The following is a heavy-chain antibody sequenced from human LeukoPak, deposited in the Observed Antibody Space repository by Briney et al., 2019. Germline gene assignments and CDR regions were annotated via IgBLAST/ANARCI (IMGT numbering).Heavy chain of an antibody. CDR2: ISGSGGST. V-gene: IGHV3-23*01. J-gene: IGHJ4*02. Sequence: GGSLRLSCAASGLTFSSYAMSWVRQAPGKGLEWVSAISGSGGSTYYADSVKGRFTISRDNSKNTLYLQMNSLRAEDTAVYYCAKRDCSSTSCYAPFDYWGQGTLVTVSS. D-gene: IGHD2-2*01. CDR1: GLTFSSYA. CDR3: AKRDCSSTSCYAPFDY.